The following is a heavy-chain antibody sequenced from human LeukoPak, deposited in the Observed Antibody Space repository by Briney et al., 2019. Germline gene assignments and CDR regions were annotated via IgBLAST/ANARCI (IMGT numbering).Heavy chain of an antibody. CDR1: DGSISSYY. CDR2: IYYSGNI. Sequence: SETLSLTCSISDGSISSYYWSWIRQPPGKGMEWIGYIYYSGNIIYNTSLKSRVSISVDTSKNQFSLKLTSVTAADTAVYYCARHSHPPRPRAVAGTYFDYWGQGTLVTVSS. V-gene: IGHV4-59*08. J-gene: IGHJ4*02. CDR3: ARHSHPPRPRAVAGTYFDY. D-gene: IGHD6-19*01.